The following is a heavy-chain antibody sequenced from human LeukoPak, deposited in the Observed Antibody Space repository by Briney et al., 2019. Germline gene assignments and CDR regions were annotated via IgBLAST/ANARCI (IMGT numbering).Heavy chain of an antibody. CDR1: GFTFINAW. V-gene: IGHV3-21*01. CDR2: ISSSSSFI. CDR3: ARGYSSSWYLD. Sequence: GGSLRLSCAASGFTFINAWMSWVRQAPWKGLEFVPSISSSSSFIYYADSVKGRFTISRDNAKKSLSLQMNSLRADDTAVYYCARGYSSSWYLDWGQGTLVTVSS. D-gene: IGHD6-13*01. J-gene: IGHJ4*02.